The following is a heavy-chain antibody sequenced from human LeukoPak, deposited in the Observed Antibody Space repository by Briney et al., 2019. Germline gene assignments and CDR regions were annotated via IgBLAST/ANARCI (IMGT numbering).Heavy chain of an antibody. CDR2: ISSSSSYI. Sequence: GGSLRLSCAASGFTFSSYSMNWVRKAPGKGLEWVSSISSSSSYIYYADSVKGRFTISRDNAKNSLYLQMNSLRAEDTAVYYCARAGYCGGDCHSGYFDYWGQGTLVTVSS. V-gene: IGHV3-21*01. CDR1: GFTFSSYS. D-gene: IGHD2-21*02. J-gene: IGHJ4*02. CDR3: ARAGYCGGDCHSGYFDY.